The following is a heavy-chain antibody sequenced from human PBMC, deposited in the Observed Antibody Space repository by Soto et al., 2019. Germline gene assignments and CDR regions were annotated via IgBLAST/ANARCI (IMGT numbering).Heavy chain of an antibody. CDR3: ARGLGMGTTSRYFDL. J-gene: IGHJ2*01. Sequence: GGSLRLSCAASGFTFSDYAMHWVRQAPGKGLEWVAVVSHDGRNTHYADSVKGRFTISRDNAENSLYLQMNSLRAEDTAVYFCARGLGMGTTSRYFDLWGRGTLVTASS. CDR2: VSHDGRNT. V-gene: IGHV3-30*03. D-gene: IGHD1-1*01. CDR1: GFTFSDYA.